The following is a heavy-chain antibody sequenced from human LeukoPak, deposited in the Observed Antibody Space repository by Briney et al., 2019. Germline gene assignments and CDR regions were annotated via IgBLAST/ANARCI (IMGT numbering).Heavy chain of an antibody. V-gene: IGHV6-1*01. CDR3: ARRSALRYFDWQRNFDL. CDR1: GDSVSSNSAA. Sequence: SQTLSLTCAISGDSVSSNSAAWNWIRQSPSRGLEWLGRTYYRSKWYNDYAVSVKSRITINPDTSKNQFSLQLSSVTAADTAVYYCARRSALRYFDWQRNFDLWGRGTLVTVSS. D-gene: IGHD3-9*01. CDR2: TYYRSKWYN. J-gene: IGHJ2*01.